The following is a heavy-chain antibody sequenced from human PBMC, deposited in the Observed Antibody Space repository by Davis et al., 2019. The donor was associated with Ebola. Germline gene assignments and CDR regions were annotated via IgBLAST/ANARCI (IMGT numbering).Heavy chain of an antibody. CDR1: GFSFNSYG. V-gene: IGHV3-23*01. J-gene: IGHJ5*02. D-gene: IGHD3-10*01. Sequence: GESLKISCVVSGFSFNSYGMSWVRQAPAKGLEYVSSISASGDSAHYADSVKGRFTISRDNSKNTLYLQMNSLRAEDTAVYYCARDRAVRGVNTPNWFDPWGQGTLVTVSS. CDR3: ARDRAVRGVNTPNWFDP. CDR2: ISASGDSA.